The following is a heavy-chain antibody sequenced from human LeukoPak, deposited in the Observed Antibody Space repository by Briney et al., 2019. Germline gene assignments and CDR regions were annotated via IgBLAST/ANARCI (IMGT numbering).Heavy chain of an antibody. CDR3: ARDYSSIAGLDY. J-gene: IGHJ4*02. V-gene: IGHV3-30*03. CDR2: ISYDGSNK. CDR1: GFTFSSYG. Sequence: GGSLRLSCAASGFTFSSYGMHWVRQAPGKGLEWVAVISYDGSNKYYADSVKGRFTISRDNSKNTLYLQMNSLRAEDTAVYYCARDYSSIAGLDYWGQGTLVTVSS. D-gene: IGHD6-6*01.